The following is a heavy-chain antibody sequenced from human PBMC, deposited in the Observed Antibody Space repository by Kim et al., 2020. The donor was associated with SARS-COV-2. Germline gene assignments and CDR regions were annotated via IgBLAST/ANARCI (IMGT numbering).Heavy chain of an antibody. D-gene: IGHD3-10*01. V-gene: IGHV4-4*07. Sequence: GTTNNKPSLQSRVTVSVDTSKNQFSLKWGSVTAADTAVYYCVRGGGLYDSWGQGTLVTVSS. J-gene: IGHJ4*02. CDR2: GTT. CDR3: VRGGGLYDS.